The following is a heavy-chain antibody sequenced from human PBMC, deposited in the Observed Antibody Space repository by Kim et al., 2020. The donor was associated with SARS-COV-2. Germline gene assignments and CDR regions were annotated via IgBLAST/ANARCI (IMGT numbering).Heavy chain of an antibody. CDR2: INHSGST. CDR3: ARGLELHWFDP. CDR1: GGSFSGYY. V-gene: IGHV4-34*01. J-gene: IGHJ5*02. D-gene: IGHD1-7*01. Sequence: SETLSLTCAVYGGSFSGYYWSWIRQPPGKGLEWIGEINHSGSTNYNPSLKSRVTISVDTSKNQFSLKLSSVTAADTAVYYCARGLELHWFDPWGQGTLVT.